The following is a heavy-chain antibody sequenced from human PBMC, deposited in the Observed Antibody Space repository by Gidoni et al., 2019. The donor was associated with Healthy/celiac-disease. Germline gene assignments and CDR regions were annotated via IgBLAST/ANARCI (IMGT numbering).Heavy chain of an antibody. D-gene: IGHD2-15*01. CDR3: ARDRVVAPSGWFDP. V-gene: IGHV4-61*02. J-gene: IGHJ5*02. CDR1: RGSISSGSYY. Sequence: QVQLQESGPGLVKPSQTLSLTCTVSRGSISSGSYYWSWIRQPAGKGLEWIGLIYTSGSTNYNPSLKSRVTMSVDTSKNQFSLKLSSVTAADTAVYYCARDRVVAPSGWFDPWGQGTLVTVSS. CDR2: IYTSGST.